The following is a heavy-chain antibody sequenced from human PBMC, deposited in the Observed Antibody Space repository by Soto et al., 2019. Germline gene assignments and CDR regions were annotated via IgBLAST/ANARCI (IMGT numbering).Heavy chain of an antibody. J-gene: IGHJ3*02. CDR1: GFTFSSYG. D-gene: IGHD1-26*01. V-gene: IGHV3-30*03. CDR2: ISYDGSNK. Sequence: QVQLVESGGGVVQPGRSLRLSCAASGFTFSSYGMHWVRQAPGKGLEWVAVISYDGSNKYYADSVKGRFTISRDNSKNTLYLQMNSLRADDTAVYYCAGHGSYSGHDAFDIWGQGTMVTVSS. CDR3: AGHGSYSGHDAFDI.